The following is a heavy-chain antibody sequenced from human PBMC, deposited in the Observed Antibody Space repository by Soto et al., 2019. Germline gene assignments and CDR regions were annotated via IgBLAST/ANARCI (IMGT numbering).Heavy chain of an antibody. V-gene: IGHV1-3*01. CDR2: INAGNGNT. D-gene: IGHD5-12*01. CDR3: ASRPNSGYNNDAFDI. CDR1: GYTFTSYA. J-gene: IGHJ3*02. Sequence: PGASVKVSCKASGYTFTSYAMHWVRQAPGQRLEWMGWINAGNGNTKYSQKFQGRVTITRDTSASTAYMELSSLRSEDTAVYYCASRPNSGYNNDAFDIWGQGTMVTVSS.